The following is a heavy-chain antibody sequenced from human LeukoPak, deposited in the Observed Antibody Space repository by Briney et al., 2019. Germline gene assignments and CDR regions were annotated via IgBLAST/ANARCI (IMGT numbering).Heavy chain of an antibody. V-gene: IGHV7-4-1*02. CDR1: GYTFTSYA. J-gene: IGHJ5*02. CDR3: ARDGGGYCSSTSCSPNWFDP. CDR2: INTNTGNP. D-gene: IGHD2-2*01. Sequence: ASVKVSCKASGYTFTSYAMNWVRQAPGQGLEWMGWINTNTGNPTYAQGFTGRFVFSLDTSVSTAYLQISSLKAEDTAVYYCARDGGGYCSSTSCSPNWFDPWGQGTLVTVSS.